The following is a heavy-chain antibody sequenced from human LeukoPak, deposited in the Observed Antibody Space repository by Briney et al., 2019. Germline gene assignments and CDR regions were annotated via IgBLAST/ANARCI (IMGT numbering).Heavy chain of an antibody. CDR1: GFSLSTSGMC. Sequence: SGPTLVNPTQTLTLTCTFSGFSLSTSGMCVSWIRQPPGKALEWLARIDWDDDKYYSTSLKTRLTISKDTSKNQVVLTMTNMDPVDTATYYCARVYYYDSSGYYVRWFDPWGQGTLVTVSS. CDR3: ARVYYYDSSGYYVRWFDP. CDR2: IDWDDDK. D-gene: IGHD3-22*01. J-gene: IGHJ5*02. V-gene: IGHV2-70*11.